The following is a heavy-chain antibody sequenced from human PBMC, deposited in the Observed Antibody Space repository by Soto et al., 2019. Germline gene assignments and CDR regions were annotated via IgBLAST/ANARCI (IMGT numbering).Heavy chain of an antibody. CDR2: IRSKANSYAT. V-gene: IGHV3-73*02. D-gene: IGHD3-16*02. CDR3: NAGGGINQAKSSLDY. Sequence: EVQLVESGGGLVQPGGSLKLSCAASGFTFSGSAMHWVRQASGKGLEWVGRIRSKANSYATAYAASVKGRFTISRDDLKNTAYLQMYSLKTEDAAVYYCNAGGGINQAKSSLDYWGQGTLVTVSS. J-gene: IGHJ4*02. CDR1: GFTFSGSA.